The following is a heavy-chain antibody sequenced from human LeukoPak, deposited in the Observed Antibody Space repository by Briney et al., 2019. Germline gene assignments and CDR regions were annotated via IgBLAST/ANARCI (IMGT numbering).Heavy chain of an antibody. CDR1: GYTFTGYY. V-gene: IGHV1-2*02. Sequence: ASVKVTCKASGYTFTGYYMHWVRQAPGQGLEWMGWINPNSGGTNYAQKFQGRVTMTRDTSISTAYMELSRLRSDDTAVYYCARAVAGTGGAFDIWGQGTMVTVSS. D-gene: IGHD6-19*01. J-gene: IGHJ3*02. CDR2: INPNSGGT. CDR3: ARAVAGTGGAFDI.